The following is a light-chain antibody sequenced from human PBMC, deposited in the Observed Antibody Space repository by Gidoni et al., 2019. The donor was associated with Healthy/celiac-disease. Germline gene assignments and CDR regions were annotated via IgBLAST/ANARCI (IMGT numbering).Light chain of an antibody. V-gene: IGKV3-11*01. CDR3: QQRSNWPLT. Sequence: DIVLTQSPATLSLSPGERATLSCRASQSVSSYLAWYHQKPGQAPRLLIYDASNRATGIPARFSGSGSGTDFTFTISSLEPEDFAVYYCQQRSNWPLTFGGGTKVEIK. J-gene: IGKJ4*01. CDR2: DAS. CDR1: QSVSSY.